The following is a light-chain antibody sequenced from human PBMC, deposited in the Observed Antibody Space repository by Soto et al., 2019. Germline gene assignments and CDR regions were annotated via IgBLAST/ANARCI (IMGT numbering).Light chain of an antibody. CDR2: GAS. V-gene: IGKV3-20*01. CDR1: QSVSGSY. J-gene: IGKJ1*01. CDR3: QQYGDWPPWT. Sequence: EIVLTQSPGTLSLSPGERATLSCRASQSVSGSYLAWYQQKPGQAPRLLIYGASSRATGIPDRFSGSGSGTDFTLTISRLEPEDFAVYHCQQYGDWPPWTFGHGT.